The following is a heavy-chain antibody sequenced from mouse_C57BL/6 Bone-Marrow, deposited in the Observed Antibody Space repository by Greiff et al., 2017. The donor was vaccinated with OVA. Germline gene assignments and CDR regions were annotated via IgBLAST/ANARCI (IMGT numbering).Heavy chain of an antibody. J-gene: IGHJ2*02. D-gene: IGHD1-1*01. CDR2: IAPSDSYI. V-gene: IGHV1-59*01. CDR3: AHYGSRLYLHY. Sequence: QVQLQQPGAELVRPGTSVKLSCKASGYTFTNYWMHWVKQRPGQGLEWIGVIAPSDSYINYNQKFKGRATLTVDTSSSTAYMHLSSLTSEDSAVYDCAHYGSRLYLHYWGQGTSLTVSS. CDR1: GYTFTNYW.